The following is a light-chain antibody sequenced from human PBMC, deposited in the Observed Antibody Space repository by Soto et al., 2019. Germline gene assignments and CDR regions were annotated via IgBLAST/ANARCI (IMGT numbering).Light chain of an antibody. V-gene: IGLV2-14*03. CDR3: SSFTSNRIYV. CDR2: GVT. CDR1: HNDIGTYDY. J-gene: IGLJ1*01. Sequence: QSVLTQPTSVSGSPGQSITISCTGNHNDIGTYDYVSWYQQHPGRAPRLLIHGVTTRPSGISDRFSASKSGLTASLTISGLQPEDEAHYYCSSFTSNRIYVFGPGTKVTVL.